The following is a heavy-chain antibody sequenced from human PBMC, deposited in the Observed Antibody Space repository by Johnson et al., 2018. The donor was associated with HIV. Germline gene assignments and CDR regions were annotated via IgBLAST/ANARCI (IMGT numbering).Heavy chain of an antibody. CDR2: ITWTGGGI. V-gene: IGHV3-20*04. CDR3: ARLPSGYSRDSFDI. CDR1: GFTFDDFG. J-gene: IGHJ3*02. D-gene: IGHD5-18*01. Sequence: VQLVESGGGVVRPGGSLRLSCAASGFTFDDFGMTWIRQAPGKGLEWVSGITWTGGGIGYADSVRGRFTSSRDNSKNTLFRPMNSLGPEDTALYYCARLPSGYSRDSFDIWGQGTMVTVSP.